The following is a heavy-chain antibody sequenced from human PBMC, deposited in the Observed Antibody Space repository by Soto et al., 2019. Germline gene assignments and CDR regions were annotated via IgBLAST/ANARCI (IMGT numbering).Heavy chain of an antibody. CDR3: AREIAAAGTGDY. D-gene: IGHD6-13*01. CDR2: IYYSGST. J-gene: IGHJ4*02. Sequence: PSETLSLTCTVSGGSISSGDYYWSWIRQPPGKGLEWIGYIYYSGSTYYNPSLKSRVTISVDTSKNQFSLKLGSVTAADTAVYYCAREIAAAGTGDYWGQGTLVTVSS. CDR1: GGSISSGDYY. V-gene: IGHV4-30-4*01.